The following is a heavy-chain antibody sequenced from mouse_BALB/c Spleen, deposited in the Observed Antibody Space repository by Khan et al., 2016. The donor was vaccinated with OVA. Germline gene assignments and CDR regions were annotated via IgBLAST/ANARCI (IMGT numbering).Heavy chain of an antibody. D-gene: IGHD2-1*01. CDR3: AIYGNYHYYVMDY. V-gene: IGHV3-2*02. CDR1: GYAITSDYA. Sequence: VQLQESGPGLVKPSQSLSLTCTVTGYAITSDYAWNWIRQFPGNKLEWMGYINYSGNTSYNPSLKSRISITRDTSKNQFFLLLNSVTTEDTATYYCAIYGNYHYYVMDYWGEGTSVTVSS. J-gene: IGHJ4*01. CDR2: INYSGNT.